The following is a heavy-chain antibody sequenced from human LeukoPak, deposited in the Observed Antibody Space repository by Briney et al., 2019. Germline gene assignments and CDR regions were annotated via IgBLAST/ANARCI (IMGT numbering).Heavy chain of an antibody. V-gene: IGHV3-23*01. J-gene: IGHJ4*02. CDR1: GFTFSSYA. D-gene: IGHD1-26*01. CDR3: ARDFEARATLSLTSDY. CDR2: ISGSGGST. Sequence: PGGSLRLSCAASGFTFSSYAMSWVRLAPGKGLEWVSAISGSGGSTYYADSVKGRFTISRDNAKNSLYLQMNSLRAEDTAVYYCARDFEARATLSLTSDYWGQGTLVTVSS.